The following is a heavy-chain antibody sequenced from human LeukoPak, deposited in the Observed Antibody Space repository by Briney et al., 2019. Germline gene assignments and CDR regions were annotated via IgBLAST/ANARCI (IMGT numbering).Heavy chain of an antibody. CDR1: GFNLRSYE. CDR3: ARTANFAAGYYIDY. CDR2: ISGADGTM. D-gene: IGHD6-13*01. Sequence: GGSLRLSCAASGFNLRSYEMNWVRQAPGKGLEWVSYISGADGTMYYADSVKGRFTISRDNAKNSLYLQMNSLRAEDTAVYYCARTANFAAGYYIDYWGQGTLVTVSS. V-gene: IGHV3-48*03. J-gene: IGHJ4*02.